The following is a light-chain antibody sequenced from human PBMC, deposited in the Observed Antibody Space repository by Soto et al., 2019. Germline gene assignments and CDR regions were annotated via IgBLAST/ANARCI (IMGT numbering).Light chain of an antibody. V-gene: IGLV2-14*03. CDR2: DVS. J-gene: IGLJ3*02. CDR1: SSDVGGYNY. CDR3: NSYTSSSTVL. Sequence: QSALTQAASVSGSPGQSITISCTGTSSDVGGYNYVSWYQHHPGKAPKLMIYDVSNRPSGVSNRFSGSKSGNTASLTISGLQAEDEADYYCNSYTSSSTVLFGGGTKLTVL.